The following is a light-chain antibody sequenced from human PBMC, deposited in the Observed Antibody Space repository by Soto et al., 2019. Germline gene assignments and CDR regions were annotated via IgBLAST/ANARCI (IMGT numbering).Light chain of an antibody. V-gene: IGKV1-27*01. J-gene: IGKJ1*01. CDR2: SAS. CDR3: LRYNLPRRT. CDR1: QGINNF. Sequence: DIQRTQSPSSLSASVGDRVTITCRASQGINNFLAWYQQRPGTVPKLLIYSASTLQSGVPSRFSGRGSGTDFTLTINSLQPEDVATYFCLRYNLPRRTFGPGTKVDIK.